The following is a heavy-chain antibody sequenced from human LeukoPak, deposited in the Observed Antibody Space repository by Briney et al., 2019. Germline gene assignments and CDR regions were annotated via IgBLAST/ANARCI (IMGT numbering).Heavy chain of an antibody. CDR3: ARVRPTYYYDSSGYYAHLRLDYFDY. V-gene: IGHV3-21*01. CDR2: ISSSSSYI. J-gene: IGHJ4*02. D-gene: IGHD3-22*01. CDR1: GFTFSSYS. Sequence: PGVSLRLSCAASGFTFSSYSMNWVRPAPGKGLEWVSSISSSSSYIYYADSVKGRFTISRDNAKNSLYLQMNRLRAEDTAVYYCARVRPTYYYDSSGYYAHLRLDYFDYWGQGTLVTVSS.